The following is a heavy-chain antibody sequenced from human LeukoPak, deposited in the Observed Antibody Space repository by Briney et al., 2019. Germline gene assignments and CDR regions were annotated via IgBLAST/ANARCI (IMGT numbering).Heavy chain of an antibody. CDR1: GGTFSSYT. D-gene: IGHD1-7*01. CDR3: ARDRGELQDAFDI. V-gene: IGHV1-69*04. CDR2: IIPILGIA. Sequence: SSVKVSCKASGGTFSSYTISWVRQAPGQGLEGMGRIIPILGIANYAQKFQGRVTITADKYTSTAYMELSSLRSEDTAVYYCARDRGELQDAFDIWGQGTMVTVSS. J-gene: IGHJ3*02.